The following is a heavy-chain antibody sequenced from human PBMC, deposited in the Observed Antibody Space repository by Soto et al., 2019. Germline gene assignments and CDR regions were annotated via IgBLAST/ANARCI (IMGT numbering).Heavy chain of an antibody. CDR2: ISSSGGKI. J-gene: IGHJ6*02. V-gene: IGHV3-23*01. D-gene: IGHD1-1*01. CDR1: GFTFSSYA. Sequence: PGGSLRLSCAASGFTFSSYAMSWVRQAPGKGLEWVSGISSSGGKIYYADSVKGRFTISRDSSKSTLFLQMNSLRAEDTAVYHSAKDRSETPTYGVDVWGQGTTVTVSS. CDR3: AKDRSETPTYGVDV.